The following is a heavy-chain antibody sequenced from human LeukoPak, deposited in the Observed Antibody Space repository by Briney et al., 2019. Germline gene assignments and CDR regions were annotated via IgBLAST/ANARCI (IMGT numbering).Heavy chain of an antibody. CDR2: ISPSDGNT. CDR1: GFTFNNAW. D-gene: IGHD4-17*01. V-gene: IGHV3-23*01. Sequence: GGSLRLSCGASGFTFNNAWMSWVRQAPGKGLEWVSAISPSDGNTFYADSVKGRFTISRDNSMNTLSLHMNSLRAEDTALYYCAKDSSVPYGITEWGQGTLVTVSS. J-gene: IGHJ4*02. CDR3: AKDSSVPYGITE.